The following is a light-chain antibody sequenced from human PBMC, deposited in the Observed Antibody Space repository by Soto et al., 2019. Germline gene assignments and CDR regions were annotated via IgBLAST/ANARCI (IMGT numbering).Light chain of an antibody. CDR1: SSDVGGYND. CDR3: SSYTRSSPLV. Sequence: QSALTQPASVSGSPGQAITISCTGTSSDVGGYNDVSWYQQHPGKAPKLMIYDVSNRPSGVSNRFSGSKSGNTASLPISGLQAKDEADYYCSSYTRSSPLVFGGGTNLTVL. V-gene: IGLV2-14*01. CDR2: DVS. J-gene: IGLJ2*01.